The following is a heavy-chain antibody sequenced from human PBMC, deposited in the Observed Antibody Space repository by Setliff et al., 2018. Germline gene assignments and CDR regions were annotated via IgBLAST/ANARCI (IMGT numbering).Heavy chain of an antibody. CDR1: GGSISSSSYY. J-gene: IGHJ3*02. CDR2: IYYSGST. V-gene: IGHV4-31*03. D-gene: IGHD5-18*01. CDR3: ARVPRFTDTRNAFDI. Sequence: PSETLSLTCTVSGGSISSSSYYWGWIRQPPGKGLEWIGYIYYSGSTYYNPSLKSRVTISVDTSKNQFSLKLSSVTAADTAVYYCARVPRFTDTRNAFDIWDQGTMVTVSS.